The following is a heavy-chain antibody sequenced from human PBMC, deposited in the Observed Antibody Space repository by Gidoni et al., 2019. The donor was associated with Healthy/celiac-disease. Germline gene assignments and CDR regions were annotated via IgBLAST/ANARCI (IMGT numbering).Heavy chain of an antibody. CDR2: IYSSGST. D-gene: IGHD6-19*01. CDR1: GVSISSYS. V-gene: IGHV4-59*08. J-gene: IGHJ4*02. CDR3: ARSEGIAVAGTSFDY. Sequence: QVQLQESVPGLVKPSETLSLTCTVSGVSISSYSWSWIRQPPGKGLEWIGYIYSSGSTNYNPSLKSRVTISVDTSKNQFSLKLSSVTAADTAVYYCARSEGIAVAGTSFDYWGQGTLVTASS.